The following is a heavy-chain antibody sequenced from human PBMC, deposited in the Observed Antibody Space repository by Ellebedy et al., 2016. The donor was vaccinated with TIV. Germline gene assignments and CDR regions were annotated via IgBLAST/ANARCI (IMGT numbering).Heavy chain of an antibody. CDR2: TKKDGSEK. V-gene: IGHV3-7*01. Sequence: GGSLRLSCAASGFTFSTFWISWLRQAPGKGPEWVATTKKDGSEKYYVDSVKGRFTISRDNARNSLYLQMSSLRVEDTAVYYCARDQWLGRAYYFDSWGQGTLVTVSS. CDR1: GFTFSTFW. CDR3: ARDQWLGRAYYFDS. D-gene: IGHD6-19*01. J-gene: IGHJ4*02.